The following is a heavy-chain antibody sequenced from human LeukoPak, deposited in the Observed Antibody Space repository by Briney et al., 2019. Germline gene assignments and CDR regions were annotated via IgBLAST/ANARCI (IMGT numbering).Heavy chain of an antibody. CDR3: AKGYSSGWYDFDS. V-gene: IGHV3-23*01. D-gene: IGHD6-19*01. J-gene: IGHJ4*02. CDR2: ISENGHNT. CDR1: GFTFSSYS. Sequence: GGSLRLSCAASGFTFSSYSMNWVRQAPGKGLGWVSTISENGHNTYYADSVKGRFTISRDTSKNTLYLQMNSLRADDTAVYYCAKGYSSGWYDFDSWGQGTLVTVAS.